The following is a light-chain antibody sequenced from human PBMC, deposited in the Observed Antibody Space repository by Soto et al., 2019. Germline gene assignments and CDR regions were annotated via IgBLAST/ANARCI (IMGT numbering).Light chain of an antibody. CDR3: LQDYNYPLT. CDR2: AAS. V-gene: IGKV1-6*01. J-gene: IGKJ4*01. CDR1: QGIGND. Sequence: AIQMTQSPSSLSASVGDRVTITCRASQGIGNDLGWYQQKPGKAPNLLIYAASSLQSGVPSRFSGSGSCTDFTLTISSLQPEDFATYYCLQDYNYPLTFGGGTKVEIK.